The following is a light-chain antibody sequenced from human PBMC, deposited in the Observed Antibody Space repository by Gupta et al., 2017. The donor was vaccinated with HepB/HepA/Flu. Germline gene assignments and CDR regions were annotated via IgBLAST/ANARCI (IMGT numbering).Light chain of an antibody. J-gene: IGLJ2*01. CDR1: NIGSKS. Sequence: SYVLTQPPSVSVAPGKTGRITCGGNNIGSKSVHWYQQKPGQAPVLVVYDDSDRPSGIPERFSCSNSGNTATLTIIRVEAWDEADYYCHVCDSSSDHPVVFGGGTKLTVL. V-gene: IGLV3-21*03. CDR2: DDS. CDR3: HVCDSSSDHPVV.